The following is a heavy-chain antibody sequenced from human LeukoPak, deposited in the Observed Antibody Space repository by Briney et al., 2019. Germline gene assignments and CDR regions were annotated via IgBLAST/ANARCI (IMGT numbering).Heavy chain of an antibody. D-gene: IGHD2-2*01. Sequence: SGTLSLTCAVSGGSISSSNWWSWVRQSPGKGLEWIGEIYHSGSTNYNPSLKSRVTMSVDKSKNQFSLKLSSVTAADTAVYYCARGLYCSSTSCYDFVYWGQGTLVTVSS. J-gene: IGHJ4*02. CDR2: IYHSGST. CDR3: ARGLYCSSTSCYDFVY. CDR1: GGSISSSNW. V-gene: IGHV4-4*02.